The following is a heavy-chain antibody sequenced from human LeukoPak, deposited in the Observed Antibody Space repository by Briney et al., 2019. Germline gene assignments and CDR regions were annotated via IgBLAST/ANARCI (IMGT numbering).Heavy chain of an antibody. CDR3: AKDLNRIVVVPAVLDY. CDR2: IWYDGSSK. Sequence: GGSLRLSRAASGFTFSSYGMHWVRQAPGKGLEWVAVIWYDGSSKYYADSVKGRFTISRDNSRNTLYLQMNSLRAEDTAVYYCAKDLNRIVVVPAVLDYWGQGTLVTVSS. D-gene: IGHD2-2*01. CDR1: GFTFSSYG. J-gene: IGHJ4*02. V-gene: IGHV3-33*06.